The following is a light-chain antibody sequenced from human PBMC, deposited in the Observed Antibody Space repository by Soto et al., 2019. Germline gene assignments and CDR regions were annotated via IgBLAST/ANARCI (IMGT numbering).Light chain of an antibody. CDR3: QQYGSSPLT. CDR2: GAS. Sequence: EIVLTQSPGTLSLSPGERATLSCRASQSVSNNYLAWYQQKPGQAPRLLIYGASSRATGIPDRISGSGSGTDFTFTIRRPEPEDFAVYYCQQYGSSPLTFGGGTKVEIK. J-gene: IGKJ4*01. V-gene: IGKV3-20*01. CDR1: QSVSNNY.